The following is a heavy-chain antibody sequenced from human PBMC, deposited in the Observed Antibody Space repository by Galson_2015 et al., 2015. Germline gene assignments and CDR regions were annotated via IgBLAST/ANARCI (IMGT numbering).Heavy chain of an antibody. Sequence: LRLSCAASGFTFNRYEMSWVRQAPGKGLEWIGSIFYSGPTYHNLSLKSRVTISVDTSKNEFSLKLSSVTAADTAVYYCARRNPPGHASSWYPGGWFDPWGQGTLVTVSS. J-gene: IGHJ5*02. V-gene: IGHV4-59*05. D-gene: IGHD6-13*01. CDR1: GFTFNRYE. CDR2: IFYSGPT. CDR3: ARRNPPGHASSWYPGGWFDP.